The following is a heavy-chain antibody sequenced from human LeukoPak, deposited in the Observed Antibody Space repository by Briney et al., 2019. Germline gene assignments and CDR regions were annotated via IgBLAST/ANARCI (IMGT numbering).Heavy chain of an antibody. J-gene: IGHJ3*02. D-gene: IGHD3-22*01. V-gene: IGHV4-31*03. CDR3: ASFTYYYDSSGYYVTDAFDI. Sequence: SSQTLSLTCTVSGGSISSGGYYWSWIRQHPGKGLEWIGYIYYSGSTYYNPSLKSRVTISVDTSKNQFSLKLSSVTAADTAVYYCASFTYYYDSSGYYVTDAFDIWSQGTMVTVSS. CDR2: IYYSGST. CDR1: GGSISSGGYY.